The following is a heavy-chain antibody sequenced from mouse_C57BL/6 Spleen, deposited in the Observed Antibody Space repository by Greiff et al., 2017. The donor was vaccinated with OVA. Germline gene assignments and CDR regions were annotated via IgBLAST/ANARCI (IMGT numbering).Heavy chain of an antibody. J-gene: IGHJ2*01. CDR3: TTRYYGSSYDEDY. CDR2: IDPENGDT. V-gene: IGHV14-4*01. Sequence: VQLKQSGAELVRPGASVKLSCTASGFNIKDDYMHWVKQRPEQGLEWIGWIDPENGDTEYASKFQGKATITADTSSNPAYLQLSSLTSEDTAVYYCTTRYYGSSYDEDYWGQGTTLTVSS. CDR1: GFNIKDDY. D-gene: IGHD1-1*01.